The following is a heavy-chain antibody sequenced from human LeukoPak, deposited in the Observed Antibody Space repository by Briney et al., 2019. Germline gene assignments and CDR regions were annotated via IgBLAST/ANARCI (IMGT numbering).Heavy chain of an antibody. D-gene: IGHD4-11*01. V-gene: IGHV5-51*01. CDR2: IYPGDSDT. Sequence: GESLKISCKDSGYSFTSYWIGWVRQMPGKGLEWMGIIYPGDSDTRYSPSFQGQVTISADKSISTAYLQWSSLKASDPAMYYCASSTTPPYYYYMDVWGKGTTVSVSS. CDR3: ASSTTPPYYYYMDV. J-gene: IGHJ6*03. CDR1: GYSFTSYW.